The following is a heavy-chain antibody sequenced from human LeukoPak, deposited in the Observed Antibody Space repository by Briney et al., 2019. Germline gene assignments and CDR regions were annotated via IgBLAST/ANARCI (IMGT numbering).Heavy chain of an antibody. J-gene: IGHJ4*02. CDR2: ISGSGGST. V-gene: IGHV3-23*01. Sequence: GGSLRLSCAASGFTFSSYAMSWLRQAPGKGLELVSAISGSGGSTYYADSVKGRFTISRDNSKNTLYLQMNSLRAEDAAVYYCAKDRTLYSSGYFDYWGQGTLVTVSS. CDR1: GFTFSSYA. D-gene: IGHD3-22*01. CDR3: AKDRTLYSSGYFDY.